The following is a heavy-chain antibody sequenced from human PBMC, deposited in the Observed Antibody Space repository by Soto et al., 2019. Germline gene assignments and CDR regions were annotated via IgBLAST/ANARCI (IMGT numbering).Heavy chain of an antibody. CDR3: ARAYAPTIAVAGTDY. CDR1: GFTFSSYG. J-gene: IGHJ4*02. D-gene: IGHD6-19*01. CDR2: IWYDGSNK. V-gene: IGHV3-33*01. Sequence: QVQLVESGGGVVQPGRSLRLSCAASGFTFSSYGMHWVRQAPGKGLEWVAVIWYDGSNKYYADSVKGRFTITRDNSKNTLYVPMNSLRAEDTAVYYCARAYAPTIAVAGTDYWGQGTLVTVSS.